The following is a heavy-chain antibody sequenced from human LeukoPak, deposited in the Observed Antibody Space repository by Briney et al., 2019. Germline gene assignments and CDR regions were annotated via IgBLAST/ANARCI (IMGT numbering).Heavy chain of an antibody. Sequence: PSETLSLTGTVSGGSVSSGSYYWSWIRQPPGKGLEWIGYIYYSGSTNYNPSLKSRVTISVDTSKNQLSLKLSSVTAADTAVYYCARGSRGYSYGWGQGTLVTVSS. CDR1: GGSVSSGSYY. CDR3: ARGSRGYSYG. V-gene: IGHV4-61*01. CDR2: IYYSGST. D-gene: IGHD5-18*01. J-gene: IGHJ4*02.